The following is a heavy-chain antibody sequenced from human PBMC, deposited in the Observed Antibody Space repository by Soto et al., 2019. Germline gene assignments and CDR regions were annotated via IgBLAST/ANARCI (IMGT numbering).Heavy chain of an antibody. J-gene: IGHJ6*02. CDR3: ARAFESGGCYYGMDV. CDR2: IIPIFGPA. D-gene: IGHD3-10*01. V-gene: IGHV1-69*14. Sequence: QVQLVQSGAAVKKPGSSVKVSCKASGGTFSNYAFTWVRQAPGQGLERVGGIIPIFGPANYAQNFQGRVTITADIFASTTHMELSSLRSEDTAVYYCARAFESGGCYYGMDVWGQGTTVTVSS. CDR1: GGTFSNYA.